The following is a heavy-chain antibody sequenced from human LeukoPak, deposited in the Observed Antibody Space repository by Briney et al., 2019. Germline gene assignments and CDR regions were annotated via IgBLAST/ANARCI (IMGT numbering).Heavy chain of an antibody. J-gene: IGHJ4*02. CDR3: ARWDSSGCLDY. CDR1: GLTFSDYY. Sequence: KPGGSLRLSCAASGLTFSDYYMSWIRQAPAKGLEWVSYISSSGTTIYYADSVKGRFTISRDNAKNSLYLQMNSLRAEDTAVYFCARWDSSGCLDYWGQGTLVTVSS. CDR2: ISSSGTTI. D-gene: IGHD3-22*01. V-gene: IGHV3-11*01.